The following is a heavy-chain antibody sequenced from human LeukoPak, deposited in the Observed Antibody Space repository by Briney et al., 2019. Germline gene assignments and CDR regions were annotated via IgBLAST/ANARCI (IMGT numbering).Heavy chain of an antibody. CDR2: IYYSGNT. Sequence: PSETLSLTCTVSGGSISNYYWGWIRQPPGMGLGWIGSIYYSGNTYYNPSLKSRVTISLDTSKNQFSLKLSSVTAADTAVYYCARAPDYYGSGSYYRVYYYYYMDVWGKGTTVTVSS. V-gene: IGHV4-39*07. J-gene: IGHJ6*03. CDR1: GGSISNYY. CDR3: ARAPDYYGSGSYYRVYYYYYMDV. D-gene: IGHD3-10*01.